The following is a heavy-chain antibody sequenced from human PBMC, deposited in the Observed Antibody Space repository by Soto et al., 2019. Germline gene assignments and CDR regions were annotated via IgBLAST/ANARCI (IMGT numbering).Heavy chain of an antibody. V-gene: IGHV4-39*01. D-gene: IGHD6-19*01. CDR3: ARYWGYSSGWIDY. CDR1: GGSISSSSYY. J-gene: IGHJ4*02. Sequence: TLSLTCTVSGGSISSSSYYLGWIRQPPGKGLEWIGSIYYSGSTYYNPSLKSRVTISVDTSKNQFSLKLSSVTAADTAVYYCARYWGYSSGWIDYLGQGTLVAVCS. CDR2: IYYSGST.